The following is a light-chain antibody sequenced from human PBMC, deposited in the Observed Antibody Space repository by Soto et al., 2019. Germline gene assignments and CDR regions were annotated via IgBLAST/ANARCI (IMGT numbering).Light chain of an antibody. CDR3: QQYYSTPWT. CDR1: QSVLYSSNHQNY. CDR2: WAS. Sequence: DIVMTQSPDSLAVSLGERATINCKSIQSVLYSSNHQNYLAWYQQKPGQPPKLLIYWASTRESGVPDRFSGSGSGTDFTLTISSLQAEDVAVYYCQQYYSTPWTFGQGTKVDI. V-gene: IGKV4-1*01. J-gene: IGKJ1*01.